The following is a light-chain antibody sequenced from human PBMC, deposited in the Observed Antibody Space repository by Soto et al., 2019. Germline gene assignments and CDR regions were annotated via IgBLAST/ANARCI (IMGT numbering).Light chain of an antibody. J-gene: IGLJ2*01. V-gene: IGLV1-40*01. Sequence: QSVLTQPPSVSGAPGQRVTISCTGSSSNIGAGYDVHWYQQLPGTAPKLLIYGNSNRPSGVPDGFSGSKSGTSASLAITGLQAEDEADYYCQSYDSSLSGVFGGGTKVTVL. CDR1: SSNIGAGYD. CDR3: QSYDSSLSGV. CDR2: GNS.